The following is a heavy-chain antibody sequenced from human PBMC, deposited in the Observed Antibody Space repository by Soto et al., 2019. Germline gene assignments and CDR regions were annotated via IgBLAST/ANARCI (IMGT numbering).Heavy chain of an antibody. V-gene: IGHV1-69*13. CDR1: GGTFSSYA. CDR3: ASSSGSYTEAPDY. CDR2: IIPIFGTA. D-gene: IGHD1-26*01. J-gene: IGHJ4*02. Sequence: ASVKVSCKASGGTFSSYAISWVRQAPGQGLEWMGGIIPIFGTANYAQKFQGRVTITADESTSTAYMELSSLRSEDTAVYYCASSSGSYTEAPDYWGQGTLVTVSS.